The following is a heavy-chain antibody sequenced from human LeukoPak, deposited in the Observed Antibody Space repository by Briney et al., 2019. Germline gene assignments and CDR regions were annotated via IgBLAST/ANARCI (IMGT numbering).Heavy chain of an antibody. CDR3: AREGYYDFWGGYYSGYYYGMDV. V-gene: IGHV4-59*01. Sequence: SETLSLTCTVSGGSISSYYWSWIRQPPGKGLEWIGYIYYSGSTNYNPSLKSRVTISVDTSKNQFSLKLSSVTAADTAVYYCAREGYYDFWGGYYSGYYYGMDVWGQGTTATVSS. J-gene: IGHJ6*02. D-gene: IGHD3-3*01. CDR2: IYYSGST. CDR1: GGSISSYY.